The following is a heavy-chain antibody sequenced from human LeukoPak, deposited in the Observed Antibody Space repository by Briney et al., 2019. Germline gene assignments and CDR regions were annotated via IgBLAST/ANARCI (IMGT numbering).Heavy chain of an antibody. J-gene: IGHJ5*02. CDR1: GGSISSYY. V-gene: IGHV4-4*07. CDR2: IYTSGST. CDR3: ARGVVDYDFWSGFDGNNWFDP. Sequence: PSETLSLTCTVSGGSISSYYRSWIRQPAGKGLEWIGRIYTSGSTNYNPSLKSRVTMSVDTSKNQFSLKLSSVTAADTAVYYCARGVVDYDFWSGFDGNNWFDPWGQGTLVTVSS. D-gene: IGHD3-3*01.